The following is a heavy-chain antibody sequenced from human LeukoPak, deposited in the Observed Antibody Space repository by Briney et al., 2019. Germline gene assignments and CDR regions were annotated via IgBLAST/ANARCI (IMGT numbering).Heavy chain of an antibody. J-gene: IGHJ4*02. CDR1: GFSFSSHG. D-gene: IGHD1-20*01. V-gene: IGHV3-23*01. Sequence: GGSLRLSCAASGFSFSSHGMTWVRQAPGPGLEWVSSISGGGGSTNSADSVKGRFTISRDNSKNTLYLQMNSLRAEDTAVYYCLRDLNWSLDQWGQGTLVTVSS. CDR3: LRDLNWSLDQ. CDR2: ISGGGGST.